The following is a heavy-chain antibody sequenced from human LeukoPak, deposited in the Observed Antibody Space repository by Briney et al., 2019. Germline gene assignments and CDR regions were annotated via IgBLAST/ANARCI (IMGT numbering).Heavy chain of an antibody. CDR2: MNPNSGNT. CDR3: ARGLSDYDFWDYYYMDV. D-gene: IGHD3-3*01. Sequence: ASVKVSCKASGYTFTSYDINWVRQATGQGLEWMGWMNPNSGNTGYAQKFQGRVTITRNTSISTAYMELSSLRSEDTAVYYCARGLSDYDFWDYYYMDVWGKGTTVTVSS. CDR1: GYTFTSYD. J-gene: IGHJ6*03. V-gene: IGHV1-8*03.